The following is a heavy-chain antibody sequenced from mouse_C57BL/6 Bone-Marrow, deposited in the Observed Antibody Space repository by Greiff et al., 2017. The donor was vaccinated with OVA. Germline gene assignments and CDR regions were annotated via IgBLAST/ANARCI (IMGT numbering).Heavy chain of an antibody. J-gene: IGHJ2*01. D-gene: IGHD1-1*01. V-gene: IGHV5-17*01. Sequence: EVKVVESGGGLVKPGGSLKISCAASGFTFSDYGMHWVRQAPEKGLEWVAYISSGSSTIYYADTVKGRFTITRDNAKNTLFLQMTSLRSEDTAMYYCATLATVVALDYWGQGTTLTVSS. CDR1: GFTFSDYG. CDR3: ATLATVVALDY. CDR2: ISSGSSTI.